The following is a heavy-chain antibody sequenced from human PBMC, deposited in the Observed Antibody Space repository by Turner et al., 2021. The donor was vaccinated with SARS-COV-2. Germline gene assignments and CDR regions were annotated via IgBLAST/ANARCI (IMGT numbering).Heavy chain of an antibody. V-gene: IGHV3-7*03. CDR3: ATGGYSYHH. CDR1: GLTFSSYW. J-gene: IGHJ4*02. CDR2: IKQDESEK. D-gene: IGHD5-18*01. Sequence: EVQVVESGGGLVQPGGSVRLSCAVSGLTFSSYWMSWVRQAPGKGLEWVANIKQDESEKNYVDSGKGRFTITRDNAKNSLYLQMNSLRAEDTAVYYWATGGYSYHHWGQGTLVTVSS.